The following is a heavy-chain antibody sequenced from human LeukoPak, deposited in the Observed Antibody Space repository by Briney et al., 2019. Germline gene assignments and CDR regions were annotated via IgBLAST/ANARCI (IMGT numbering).Heavy chain of an antibody. D-gene: IGHD4-17*01. Sequence: ASVKVSCKASGGTFSSYAISWVRQAPGQGLEWVGMINPSGGTASYVDKFQGRVIMTRDTSTSTVYMELRSLRSEDTAVYYCARDPLSNSDYGDYFDYWGQGTLVSVSS. J-gene: IGHJ4*02. CDR1: GGTFSSYA. CDR2: INPSGGTA. CDR3: ARDPLSNSDYGDYFDY. V-gene: IGHV1-46*01.